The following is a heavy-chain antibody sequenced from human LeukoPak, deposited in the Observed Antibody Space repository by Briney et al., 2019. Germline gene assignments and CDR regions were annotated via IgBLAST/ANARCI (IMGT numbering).Heavy chain of an antibody. Sequence: GGSLRLSCAASGFTFSNYAMSWLRQAPGKGLEWVSSISASSDTTWNADSVKGRFTISRDNSKNALYLQMNSLRGDDTAVYYCAKPFGSGAIHPADWGQGTLVTVSS. V-gene: IGHV3-23*01. CDR3: AKPFGSGAIHPAD. J-gene: IGHJ4*02. D-gene: IGHD1-26*01. CDR1: GFTFSNYA. CDR2: ISASSDTT.